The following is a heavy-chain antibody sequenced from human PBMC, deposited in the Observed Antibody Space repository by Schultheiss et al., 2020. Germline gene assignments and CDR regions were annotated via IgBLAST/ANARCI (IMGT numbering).Heavy chain of an antibody. J-gene: IGHJ3*02. V-gene: IGHV4-59*10. Sequence: SETLSLTCAVYGGSFSGYYWSWIRQPAGKGLEWIGRIYTSGSTNYNPSLKSRVTISLDTSKNQFSLKLSSVTAADTAVYYCARGTEIVVVPDAFDIWGQGTMVTVSS. CDR2: IYTSGST. D-gene: IGHD3-22*01. CDR3: ARGTEIVVVPDAFDI. CDR1: GGSFSGYY.